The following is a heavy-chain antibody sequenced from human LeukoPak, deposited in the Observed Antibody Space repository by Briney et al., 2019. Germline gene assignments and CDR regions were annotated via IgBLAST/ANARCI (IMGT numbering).Heavy chain of an antibody. CDR1: GGSFSGYY. Sequence: SETLSLTCAVYGGSFSGYYWSWIRQPPGKGLEWIGEINHSGSTNYNPSLKSRVTISVDTSKNQFSLKLSSVTAADTAVYYCAGIVVVPAAIRDGKDGWGQGTTV. V-gene: IGHV4-34*01. CDR3: AGIVVVPAAIRDGKDG. CDR2: INHSGST. J-gene: IGHJ6*02. D-gene: IGHD2-2*02.